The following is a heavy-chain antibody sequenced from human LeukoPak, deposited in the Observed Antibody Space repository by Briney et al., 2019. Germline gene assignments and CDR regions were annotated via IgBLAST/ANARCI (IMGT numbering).Heavy chain of an antibody. CDR1: GFTFSSYG. Sequence: PGGSLRLSCAASGFTFSSYGMNWVRQAPGKGLEWVSYISSSGSTIYYADSVKGRFTISRDNAKNSLYLQMNSLRAEDTAVYYCARSVAAAGTGFAGFDYWGQGTLVTVSS. CDR3: ARSVAAAGTGFAGFDY. J-gene: IGHJ4*02. V-gene: IGHV3-48*03. CDR2: ISSSGSTI. D-gene: IGHD6-13*01.